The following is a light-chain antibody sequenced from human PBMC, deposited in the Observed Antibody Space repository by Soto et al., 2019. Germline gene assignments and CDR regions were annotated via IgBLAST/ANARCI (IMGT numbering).Light chain of an antibody. CDR2: DVS. Sequence: QSALTQPRSVSGSPGQSVTISCTGTSSDVGASNYVSWYQQYPGKAPKLVISDVSNRPSGVPDRFSGSKSGNTASLTISGLQAEDEAEYYCSSNTGTYTRVVFGGGTKVTVL. J-gene: IGLJ2*01. CDR1: SSDVGASNY. CDR3: SSNTGTYTRVV. V-gene: IGLV2-11*02.